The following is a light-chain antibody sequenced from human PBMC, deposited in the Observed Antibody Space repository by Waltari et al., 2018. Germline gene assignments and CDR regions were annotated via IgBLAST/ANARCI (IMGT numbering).Light chain of an antibody. CDR2: SNN. V-gene: IGLV1-44*01. CDR3: SAWDDSLNGQVV. Sequence: QSLLTPPPSASGTPGQRVTISCSGSWSNLGQNAVSWYQQLPGTAPKPLIPSNNRRPSGVPDRFSCSKSGTSASLVISGLQSADEADYYCSAWDDSLNGQVVFGGGTKVTVL. J-gene: IGLJ2*01. CDR1: WSNLGQNA.